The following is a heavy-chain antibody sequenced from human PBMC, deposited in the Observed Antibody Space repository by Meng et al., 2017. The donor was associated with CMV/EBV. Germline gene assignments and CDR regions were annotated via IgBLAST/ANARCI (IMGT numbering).Heavy chain of an antibody. D-gene: IGHD2-21*02. CDR2: IWHDGSNK. Sequence: GESLKISCAASGFSFSTFGMHWVRQAPGKGLEWVALIWHDGSNKYYADSVKGRFTISRDNYRNTLYLQMNSLRVEDTAVYYCAKGGVTGYFFDYWGQGTLVTVSS. CDR1: GFSFSTFG. J-gene: IGHJ4*02. V-gene: IGHV3-33*06. CDR3: AKGGVTGYFFDY.